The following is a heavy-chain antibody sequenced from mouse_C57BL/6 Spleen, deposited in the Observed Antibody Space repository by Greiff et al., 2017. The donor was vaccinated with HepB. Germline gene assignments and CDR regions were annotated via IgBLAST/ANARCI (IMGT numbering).Heavy chain of an antibody. CDR1: GYTFTDYN. Sequence: EVQLQQSGPELVKPGASVKIPCKASGYTFTDYNMDWVKQSHGKSLEWIGDINPNNGGTIYNQKFKGKATLTVDKSSSTAYMELRSLTSEDTAVYYCASGSSYPCFAYWGQGTLVTVSA. V-gene: IGHV1-18*01. CDR2: INPNNGGT. D-gene: IGHD1-1*01. CDR3: ASGSSYPCFAY. J-gene: IGHJ3*01.